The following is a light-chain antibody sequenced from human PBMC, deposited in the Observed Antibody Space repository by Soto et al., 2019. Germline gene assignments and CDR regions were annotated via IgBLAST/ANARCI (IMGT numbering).Light chain of an antibody. Sequence: ALTQPASVSVSPGQSITISCTGTSSDVGGNKYVSWYQQNPGKAPKLMICDVSNRPSGGSNRFSGSKSGNTASLTISGLQAEDEADYYCSAFTGSSYVFGTGTKVTVL. J-gene: IGLJ1*01. CDR2: DVS. V-gene: IGLV2-14*01. CDR3: SAFTGSSYV. CDR1: SSDVGGNKY.